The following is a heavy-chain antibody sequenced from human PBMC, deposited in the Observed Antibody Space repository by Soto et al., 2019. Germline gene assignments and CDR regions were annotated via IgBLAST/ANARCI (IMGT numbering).Heavy chain of an antibody. D-gene: IGHD4-17*01. CDR1: GGTFSSYA. J-gene: IGHJ4*02. CDR2: IIPIFGTA. CDR3: ARVVRLYGDFHYFDY. V-gene: IGHV1-69*01. Sequence: QVQLVQSGAEVKKPGSSVKVSCKASGGTFSSYAISWVRQAPGQGLEWMGGIIPIFGTANYAQKFQGRVTITADEATSTAYMELSSLRSEDTAVYYCARVVRLYGDFHYFDYWGQGTLVTVSS.